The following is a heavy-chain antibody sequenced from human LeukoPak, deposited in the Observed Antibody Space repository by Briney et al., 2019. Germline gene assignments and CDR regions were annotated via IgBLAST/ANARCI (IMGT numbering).Heavy chain of an antibody. V-gene: IGHV3-30*18. D-gene: IGHD2-21*02. Sequence: GRSLRLSCAASGFTFSSYGMHWVRQAPGKGLEWVAVISVDGSNEYYADSVKGRFTISRDNSKNTLYLQMNSLRPEDTAVYYCAKTADYWGQGTLVTVSS. CDR1: GFTFSSYG. J-gene: IGHJ4*02. CDR2: ISVDGSNE. CDR3: AKTADY.